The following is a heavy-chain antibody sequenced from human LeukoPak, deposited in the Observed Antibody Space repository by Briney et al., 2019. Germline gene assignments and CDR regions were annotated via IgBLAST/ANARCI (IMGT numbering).Heavy chain of an antibody. Sequence: GGSLRLSCAASGFTFSDYYMSWIRQAPGKGLEWVSYISSSGSTIYYADSVKGRFTISRDNAKNSLYLQMNSLRAEDTAVYFCARDRAMVWGKEWYFDFWGRGTLVTVSS. D-gene: IGHD3-10*01. CDR2: ISSSGSTI. CDR1: GFTFSDYY. J-gene: IGHJ2*01. V-gene: IGHV3-11*04. CDR3: ARDRAMVWGKEWYFDF.